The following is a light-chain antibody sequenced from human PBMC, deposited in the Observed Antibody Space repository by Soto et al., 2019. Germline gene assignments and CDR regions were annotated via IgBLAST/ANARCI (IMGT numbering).Light chain of an antibody. CDR3: CSYAGSSTLV. V-gene: IGLV2-23*01. Sequence: QSALTQPASVSGSPGQSITISCTGTSSDVGSYNLVSWYQQHPGKAPKLMIYEASNRPSGVSNRFSGSKSGTTASLTISGLQADDDADYYCCSYAGSSTLVFGGGTKLTVL. CDR2: EAS. CDR1: SSDVGSYNL. J-gene: IGLJ2*01.